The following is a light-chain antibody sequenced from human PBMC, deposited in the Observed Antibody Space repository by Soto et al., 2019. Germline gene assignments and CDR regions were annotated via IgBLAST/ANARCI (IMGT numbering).Light chain of an antibody. CDR1: SSDGGGYNY. Sequence: QSALTQPASVSGTPGQSITISCTGTSSDGGGYNYVSWYQQHPGKAPKLMIYDVSNRPSGVSNRFSGSKSGNTASLTISGLQAEDEADYYCNSYTSGTTLVFGTGTKVTVL. CDR2: DVS. J-gene: IGLJ1*01. V-gene: IGLV2-14*03. CDR3: NSYTSGTTLV.